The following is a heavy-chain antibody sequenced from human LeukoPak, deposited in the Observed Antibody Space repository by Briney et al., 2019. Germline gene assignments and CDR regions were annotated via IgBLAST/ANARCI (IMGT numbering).Heavy chain of an antibody. D-gene: IGHD3-10*01. CDR1: GYTFTDYY. Sequence: ASVKISCKVSGYTFTDYYMHWVQQAPGKGLEWMGLVDPEDGETIYAEKFQGRVTITADTSTDTAYLELSSLRSEDTAVYYCARNGAIWFGEFNWFDPWGQGTLVTVSS. V-gene: IGHV1-69-2*01. CDR2: VDPEDGET. CDR3: ARNGAIWFGEFNWFDP. J-gene: IGHJ5*02.